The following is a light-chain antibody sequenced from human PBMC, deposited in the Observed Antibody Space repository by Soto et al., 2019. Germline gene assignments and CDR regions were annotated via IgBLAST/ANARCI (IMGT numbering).Light chain of an antibody. CDR2: KAS. Sequence: DIQMTQSPSTLSASVGDRVTITCRASQSISSWLAWYQQKPGKAPKLLIYKASSLESGVPSRFSGSGSGTECTLTISSLQPGDFATYYCQQYNSSPTFGQGTKVEIK. CDR3: QQYNSSPT. V-gene: IGKV1-5*03. J-gene: IGKJ1*01. CDR1: QSISSW.